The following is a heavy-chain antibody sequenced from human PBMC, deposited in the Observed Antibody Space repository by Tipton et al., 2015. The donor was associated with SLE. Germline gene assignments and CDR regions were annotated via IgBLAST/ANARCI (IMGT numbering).Heavy chain of an antibody. CDR2: INSDGSST. V-gene: IGHV3-74*01. CDR1: GFTFSSYW. Sequence: SLRLSCAASGFTFSSYWMHWVRQAPGKGLVWVSRINSDGSSTRYADSVKGRFTISRDNAKNTLYLQMNSLRAEDTAVYYCARVETYSSGWYPDYWGQGTLVTVSS. CDR3: ARVETYSSGWYPDY. D-gene: IGHD6-19*01. J-gene: IGHJ4*02.